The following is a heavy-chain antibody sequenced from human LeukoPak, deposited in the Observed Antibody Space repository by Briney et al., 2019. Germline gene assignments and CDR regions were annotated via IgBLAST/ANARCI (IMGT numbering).Heavy chain of an antibody. Sequence: SETLSLTCTVSGGSISNSSYYWGWIRQPPGKGLEWIGEINHSGSTNYNPSLKSRVTISVDTSKNQFSLKLSSVTAADTAVYYCARGTMTTVTYYFDYWGQGTLVTVSS. CDR2: INHSGST. J-gene: IGHJ4*02. V-gene: IGHV4-39*07. CDR3: ARGTMTTVTYYFDY. CDR1: GGSISNSSYY. D-gene: IGHD4-17*01.